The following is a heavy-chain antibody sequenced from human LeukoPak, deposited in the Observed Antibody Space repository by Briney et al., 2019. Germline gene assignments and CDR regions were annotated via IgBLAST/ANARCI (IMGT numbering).Heavy chain of an antibody. CDR2: IIPILGIA. CDR3: ARTGTGHYFDY. CDR1: GGTFSSYA. D-gene: IGHD3-9*01. Sequence: SVKVSCKASGGTFSSYAISWVRQAPGQGLEWMGRIIPILGIANYAQKFKGRVTITADKSTSTAYMELRSLRSEDTAVYYCARTGTGHYFDYWGQGTLVTVSS. J-gene: IGHJ4*02. V-gene: IGHV1-69*04.